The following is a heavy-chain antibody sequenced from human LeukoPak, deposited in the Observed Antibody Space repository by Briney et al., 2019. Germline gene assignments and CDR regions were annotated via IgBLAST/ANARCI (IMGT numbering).Heavy chain of an antibody. V-gene: IGHV3-7*01. CDR3: ARVFAWSSDY. CDR1: GFTFSSYW. CDR2: IKQDETEK. D-gene: IGHD2-15*01. J-gene: IGHJ4*02. Sequence: GGSLRLSCAASGFTFSSYWMSWVRQAPGKGLEWVASIKQDETEKSYVGSVKGRFTISRDNAKNLLYLQMNSLRAEDTAVYYCARVFAWSSDYWGQGTLVTVSS.